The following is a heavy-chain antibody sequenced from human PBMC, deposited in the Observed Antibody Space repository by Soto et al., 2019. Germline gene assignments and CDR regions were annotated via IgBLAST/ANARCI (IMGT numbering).Heavy chain of an antibody. Sequence: QVQLVQSGAEVKKPGSSVKVSCKASGGTFSGYAISWVRQAPGQGLEWMGGIIPIFGTTSYSQKFQGRLTIAADESTSTAYMQLSSPRSEDTAVYYCARDVKGVTTPFDYWGQGTLVTVSS. J-gene: IGHJ4*02. CDR1: GGTFSGYA. D-gene: IGHD2-21*02. V-gene: IGHV1-69*01. CDR3: ARDVKGVTTPFDY. CDR2: IIPIFGTT.